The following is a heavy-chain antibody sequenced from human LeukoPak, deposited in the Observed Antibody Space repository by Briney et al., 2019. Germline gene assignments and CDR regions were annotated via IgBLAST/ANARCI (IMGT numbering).Heavy chain of an antibody. J-gene: IGHJ4*02. CDR1: GYTFTGSY. Sequence: GASVKVSCKASGYTFTGSYIHWVRQAPGQGLEWMGWINPNSGGTNYAQKFQDRVTMTTDTSTSTAYMELRSLRSDDTAVYYCAVGPLGYWGQGTLVTVSS. CDR3: AVGPLGY. CDR2: INPNSGGT. D-gene: IGHD1-26*01. V-gene: IGHV1-2*02.